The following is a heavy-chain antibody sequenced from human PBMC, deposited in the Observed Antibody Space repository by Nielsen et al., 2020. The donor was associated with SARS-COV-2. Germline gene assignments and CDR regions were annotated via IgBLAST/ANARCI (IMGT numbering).Heavy chain of an antibody. Sequence: SETLSLTCTVSGGSISSSSYYWGWIRQPPGKGLEWIGSIYYSGSTYYNPSLKSRVTISVDTSKNQFSLKLSSVTAADTAVYYCARHISPWLSPDAFDIWGQGTMVTVSS. CDR1: GGSISSSSYY. CDR2: IYYSGST. V-gene: IGHV4-39*01. D-gene: IGHD6-19*01. CDR3: ARHISPWLSPDAFDI. J-gene: IGHJ3*02.